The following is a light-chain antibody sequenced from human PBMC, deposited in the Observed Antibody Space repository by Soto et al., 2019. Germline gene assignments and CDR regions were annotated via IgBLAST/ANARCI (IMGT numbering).Light chain of an antibody. V-gene: IGKV3-20*01. CDR2: GAF. CDR3: QHYDASPWT. Sequence: EIVLTQSPGTLSLSPGERATLSCRASQSISSNYVAWYQQKPGHAPRLLIYGAFARAAGIPGRFSGSASGTDFTLTISRLEPEDFAVYFCQHYDASPWTFGQGTKVELK. J-gene: IGKJ1*01. CDR1: QSISSNY.